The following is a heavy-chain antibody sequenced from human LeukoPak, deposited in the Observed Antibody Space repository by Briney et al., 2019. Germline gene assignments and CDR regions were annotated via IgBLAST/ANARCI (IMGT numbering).Heavy chain of an antibody. V-gene: IGHV1-24*01. CDR1: GYTLTELS. Sequence: GASVKVSCKVSGYTLTELSMHWVRQAPGKGLEWMGGFDPEDGETIYAQKFQGRVTMTEDTSTDTAYMELSSLRSEDTAVYYCATGRRWSGESSACYWGQGTLVTVSS. J-gene: IGHJ4*02. D-gene: IGHD3-10*01. CDR2: FDPEDGET. CDR3: ATGRRWSGESSACY.